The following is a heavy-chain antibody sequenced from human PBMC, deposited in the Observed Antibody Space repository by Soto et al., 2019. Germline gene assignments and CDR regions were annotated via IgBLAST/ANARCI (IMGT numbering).Heavy chain of an antibody. J-gene: IGHJ4*02. D-gene: IGHD1-1*01. CDR2: ISPYNGNT. V-gene: IGHV1-18*01. CDR3: ARRSPRYGIDY. CDR1: GYTSIKYG. Sequence: VASVKVSCRASGYTSIKYGISWVRQAPGQGLEWVGWISPYNGNTYYAQNLQGRLTITRDTSTNTAYMELSSLTFEDTAVYYCARRSPRYGIDYWGQGTLVTVSS.